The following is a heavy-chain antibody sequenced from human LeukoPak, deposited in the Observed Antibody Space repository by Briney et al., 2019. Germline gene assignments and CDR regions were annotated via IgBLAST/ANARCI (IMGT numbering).Heavy chain of an antibody. J-gene: IGHJ4*02. CDR1: GFTFSSYG. CDR2: ISYDGSNK. V-gene: IGHV3-30*18. CDR3: AKGSMRFMITFDPF. Sequence: GRSLRLSCAASGFTFSSYGMHWVRQAPGKGLEWVAVISYDGSNKYYADSVKGRFTISRDNSKNTLYLQMNSLRAEDTAVYYCAKGSMRFMITFDPFWGQGTLVTVSS. D-gene: IGHD3-16*01.